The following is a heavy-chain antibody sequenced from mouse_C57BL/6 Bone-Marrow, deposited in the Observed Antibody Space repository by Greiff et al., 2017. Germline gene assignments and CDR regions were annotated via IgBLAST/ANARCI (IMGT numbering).Heavy chain of an antibody. V-gene: IGHV1-55*01. CDR3: MGLYDGYWVGYFDV. CDR2: IYPGSGST. Sequence: VQLQQPGAELVKPGASVKMSCKASGYTFTSYWITWVKQRPGQGLEWIGDIYPGSGSTNYNEKFKSKATLTVDTSSSTAYMQLSSLTSEDSAVYYCMGLYDGYWVGYFDVWGTGTTVTVSS. CDR1: GYTFTSYW. J-gene: IGHJ1*03. D-gene: IGHD2-3*01.